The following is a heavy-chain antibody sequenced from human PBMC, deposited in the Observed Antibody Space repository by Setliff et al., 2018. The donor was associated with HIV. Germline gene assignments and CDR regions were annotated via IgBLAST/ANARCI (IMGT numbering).Heavy chain of an antibody. CDR2: TPNDGSYK. CDR3: TKNLYSSRWSPLDY. D-gene: IGHD6-13*01. Sequence: GGSLRLSCAASGFAFNSYGMHWFRRAPGKGLEWVAFTPNDGSYKNYADSVKGRFTISRDNSKNTLYLQMDSLRAEDTAVYYCTKNLYSSRWSPLDYWGQGTLVTVSS. V-gene: IGHV3-30*02. CDR1: GFAFNSYG. J-gene: IGHJ4*02.